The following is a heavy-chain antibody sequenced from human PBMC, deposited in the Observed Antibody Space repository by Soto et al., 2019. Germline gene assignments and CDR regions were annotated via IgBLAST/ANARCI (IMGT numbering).Heavy chain of an antibody. CDR3: ARHLIAVAGGRRGFDY. CDR1: GGSISSSSYY. D-gene: IGHD6-19*01. CDR2: IYYSGST. J-gene: IGHJ4*02. Sequence: QLQLQESGPGLVKPSETLSLTCTVSGGSISSSSYYWGWIRQPPGKGLEWIGSIYYSGSTYYNPSLRSRVTIAVDTSKNQFSLKLSSVTAADTAVYYCARHLIAVAGGRRGFDYWGQGTLVTVSS. V-gene: IGHV4-39*01.